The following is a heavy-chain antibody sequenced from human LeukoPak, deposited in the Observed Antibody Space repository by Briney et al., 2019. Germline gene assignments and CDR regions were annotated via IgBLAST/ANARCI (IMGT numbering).Heavy chain of an antibody. CDR3: AKDMGSGYNWNYADPGGQTFDY. D-gene: IGHD1-7*01. CDR2: ISWNSGSI. J-gene: IGHJ4*02. Sequence: QAGGSLRLSCAASGFTFDDYAMHWVRQAPGKGLEWVSGISWNSGSIGYADSVKGRFTISRDNAKNSLYLQMNSLRAEDTALYYCAKDMGSGYNWNYADPGGQTFDYWGQGTLVTVSS. V-gene: IGHV3-9*01. CDR1: GFTFDDYA.